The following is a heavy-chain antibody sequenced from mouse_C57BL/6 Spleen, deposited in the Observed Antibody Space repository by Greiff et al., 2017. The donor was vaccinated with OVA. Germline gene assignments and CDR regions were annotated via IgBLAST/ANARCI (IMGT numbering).Heavy chain of an antibody. J-gene: IGHJ3*01. Sequence: DVKLQESGGGLVKPGGSLKLSCAASGFTFSDYGMHWVRQAPEKGLEWVAYISSGSSTIYYADTVKGRFTISRDNAKNTLFLQLTSLRSEDTAMYYCARPEGFAYWGQGTLVTVSA. CDR3: ARPEGFAY. CDR1: GFTFSDYG. V-gene: IGHV5-17*01. CDR2: ISSGSSTI.